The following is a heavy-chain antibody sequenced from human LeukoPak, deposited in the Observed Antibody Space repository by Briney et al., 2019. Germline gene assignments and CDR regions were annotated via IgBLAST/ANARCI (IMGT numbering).Heavy chain of an antibody. CDR1: GFTFSSYE. CDR3: ARRAGAYSHPYDY. V-gene: IGHV3-53*01. CDR2: VSSGGDT. Sequence: GGSLRLSCAASGFTFSSYEMNWVRQAPGKGLEWVSVVSSGGDTYYADSVRGRFVISRDHSKNTLYLQMNGLRAEDTAVYYCARRAGAYSHPYDYWGQGTLVTVSS. J-gene: IGHJ4*02. D-gene: IGHD4/OR15-4a*01.